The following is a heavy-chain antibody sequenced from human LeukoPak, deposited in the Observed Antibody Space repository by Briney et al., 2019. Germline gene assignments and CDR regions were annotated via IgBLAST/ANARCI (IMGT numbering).Heavy chain of an antibody. CDR2: INHSGST. V-gene: IGHV4-34*01. CDR1: GGSFSGDY. J-gene: IGHJ4*02. Sequence: PSETLCLTCAVYGGSFSGDYWSWSRQPPGKGLEWIGEINHSGSTNYNPSLKSRVTISVDTSKNQFSLKLSSVTAADTAVYYCARGGEHRPIDYWGQGTLVTVSS. D-gene: IGHD3-10*01. CDR3: ARGGEHRPIDY.